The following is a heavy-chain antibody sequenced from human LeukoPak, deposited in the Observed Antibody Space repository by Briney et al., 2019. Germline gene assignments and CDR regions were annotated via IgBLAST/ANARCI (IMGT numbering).Heavy chain of an antibody. J-gene: IGHJ4*02. D-gene: IGHD2-2*01. CDR3: ARYCTSTTCILRGFDY. CDR1: GYSFTSGHY. Sequence: SETLSLTCSVSGYSFTSGHYWGWIRQPPGKGLEWIANIYHTGSAHYNPSPKSRVTISVDTSKNQFSLKLSSVTAADTAVYYCARYCTSTTCILRGFDYWGQGTLVTVSS. CDR2: IYHTGSA. V-gene: IGHV4-38-2*01.